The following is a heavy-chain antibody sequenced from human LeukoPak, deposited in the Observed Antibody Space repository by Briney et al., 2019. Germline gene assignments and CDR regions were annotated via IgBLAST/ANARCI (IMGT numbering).Heavy chain of an antibody. CDR3: ARGKIAADAFDI. Sequence: SETLSLTCTVSGVSISSGGYYWSWIRQHPGKGLEWIGYIYYSGSTYYNPSLKSRVTISVDTSKNQFSLKLSSVTAADTAVYYCARGKIAADAFDIWGQGTMVTVSS. D-gene: IGHD6-25*01. V-gene: IGHV4-31*03. J-gene: IGHJ3*02. CDR1: GVSISSGGYY. CDR2: IYYSGST.